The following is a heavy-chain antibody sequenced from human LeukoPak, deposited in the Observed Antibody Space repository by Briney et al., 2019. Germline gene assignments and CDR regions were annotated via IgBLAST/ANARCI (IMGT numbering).Heavy chain of an antibody. CDR3: GRFHYDSSAFLVPFDY. CDR2: ISGSGGST. CDR1: GFTFSSYA. D-gene: IGHD3-22*01. J-gene: IGHJ4*02. V-gene: IGHV3-23*01. Sequence: GGSLRLSCAVSGFTFSSYAMSWVRQAPGKGLEWVSAISGSGGSTYYADSVKGRFTISRDNARNSLYLQMNSLRAEDTAVYYCGRFHYDSSAFLVPFDYWGQGTQVTVSS.